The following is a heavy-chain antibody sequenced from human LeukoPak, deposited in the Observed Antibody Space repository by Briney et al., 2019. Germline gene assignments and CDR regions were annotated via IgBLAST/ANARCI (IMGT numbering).Heavy chain of an antibody. CDR1: GSSISGYF. Sequence: SETLSLTCTVSGSSISGYFWSWIRQPPGKGLEWIGYIYYSGTTNYNPSLKSRVTISVDTSKNQFSLKLSSVTAADTAVYYCARVQIDSYGLIGVDYWGQGTLVTVSS. V-gene: IGHV4-59*12. CDR2: IYYSGTT. J-gene: IGHJ4*02. D-gene: IGHD5-18*01. CDR3: ARVQIDSYGLIGVDY.